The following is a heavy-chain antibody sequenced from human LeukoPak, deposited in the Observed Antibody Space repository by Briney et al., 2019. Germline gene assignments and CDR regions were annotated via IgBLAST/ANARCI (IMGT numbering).Heavy chain of an antibody. V-gene: IGHV3-30-3*01. D-gene: IGHD6-19*01. J-gene: IGHJ4*02. CDR1: GFTFSSYA. Sequence: GGSLRLSCAASGFTFSSYAMHWVRQAPGKGLEWVAVISYDGSGKSEADSVKGRFTVSRDNSKNTLYLQMNSLRTEDTAVYYCAREIGSSGWAGFFDCWGQGTLVTVSS. CDR3: AREIGSSGWAGFFDC. CDR2: ISYDGSGK.